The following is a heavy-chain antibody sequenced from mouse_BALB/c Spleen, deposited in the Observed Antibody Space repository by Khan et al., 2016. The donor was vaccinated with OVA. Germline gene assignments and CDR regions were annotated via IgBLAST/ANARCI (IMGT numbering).Heavy chain of an antibody. CDR1: GFSLTDYG. V-gene: IGHV2-6-5*01. CDR2: IWGGGST. CDR3: AKGLWSYYFALDY. Sequence: QVQLKESGPGLVAPSQSLSITCTVSGFSLTDYGVSWIRQPPGKGLEWLGVIWGGGSTYYNSALKSRLCISKDNSKSQVFLKMNSLQTDDTAMYYCAKGLWSYYFALDYWGQGTSVTVSS. J-gene: IGHJ4*01. D-gene: IGHD3-1*01.